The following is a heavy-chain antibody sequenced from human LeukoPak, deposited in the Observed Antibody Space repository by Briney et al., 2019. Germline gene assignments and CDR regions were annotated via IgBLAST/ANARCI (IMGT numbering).Heavy chain of an antibody. CDR1: GFTFDDYA. V-gene: IGHV3-43*02. CDR2: ISGDGGDT. J-gene: IGHJ4*02. CDR3: AKARGGSGWYYFDY. D-gene: IGHD6-19*01. Sequence: GGSLRLSCAASGFTFDDYAMHWVRQAPGKGLEWVSLISGDGGDTDCADSVKGRFTISRDNSKHSLYLQMNSLRTEDTAFYYCAKARGGSGWYYFDYWGQGTLVTVSS.